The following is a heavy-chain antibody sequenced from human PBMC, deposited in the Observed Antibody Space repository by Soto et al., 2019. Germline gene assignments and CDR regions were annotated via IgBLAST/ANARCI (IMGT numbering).Heavy chain of an antibody. J-gene: IGHJ4*02. CDR3: AKEDYGDSDY. Sequence: GGSLRLSCAASGFTFSSYGMHWVRQAPGKGLEWVAVISYDGSNKYYADSVKGRFTISRDNSKNTLYLQMNSLRAEDTAVYYCAKEDYGDSDYWGQGTLVTVSS. CDR1: GFTFSSYG. CDR2: ISYDGSNK. V-gene: IGHV3-30*18. D-gene: IGHD4-17*01.